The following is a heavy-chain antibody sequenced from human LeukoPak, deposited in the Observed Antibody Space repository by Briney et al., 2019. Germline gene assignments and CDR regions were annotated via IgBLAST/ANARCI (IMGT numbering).Heavy chain of an antibody. V-gene: IGHV4-59*08. D-gene: IGHD1-26*01. CDR3: ARHYSGSYYEVDY. CDR1: GGSISSYY. Sequence: SETLSLTCTVSGGSISSYYWSWIRQPPGKGLEWIGYIYYSGSTNYNPSLKSRVTISVDTSKNQFSLKLTSVTAADTAVYYCARHYSGSYYEVDYWGQGTLVTVSS. J-gene: IGHJ4*02. CDR2: IYYSGST.